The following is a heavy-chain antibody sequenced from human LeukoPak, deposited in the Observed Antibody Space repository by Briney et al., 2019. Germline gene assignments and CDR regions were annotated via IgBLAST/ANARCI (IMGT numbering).Heavy chain of an antibody. CDR1: GFTLSSSW. CDR3: ARDVSRSFDY. Sequence: GGSLRLSCVGSGFTLSSSWLNWFRQAPGKGLEWVANIKPDGSEYYYVDSVKGRFTISRDNVQNSLYLQMNSLRADDTAVYYCARDVSRSFDYWGQGTLVTVSS. V-gene: IGHV3-7*01. J-gene: IGHJ4*02. CDR2: IKPDGSEY.